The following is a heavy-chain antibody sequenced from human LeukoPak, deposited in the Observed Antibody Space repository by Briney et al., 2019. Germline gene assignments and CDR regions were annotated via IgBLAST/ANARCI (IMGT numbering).Heavy chain of an antibody. CDR3: AKAPVTSCRGAFCYPFDY. D-gene: IGHD2-15*01. CDR2: ISGSGGST. Sequence: GGFLRLSCAASGFTFSSYGMSWVRQAPGKGLEWVSAISGSGGSTYYADSVKGRFTISRDTSRSTLYLQMNSLRAEDAAVYYCAKAPVTSCRGAFCYPFDYWGQGTLVTVSS. J-gene: IGHJ4*02. V-gene: IGHV3-23*01. CDR1: GFTFSSYG.